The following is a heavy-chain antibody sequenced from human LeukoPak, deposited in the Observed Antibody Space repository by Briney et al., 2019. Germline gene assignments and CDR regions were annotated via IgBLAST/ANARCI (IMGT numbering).Heavy chain of an antibody. CDR2: IRYDGSNK. Sequence: GGSLRLSCAASGFTFSSYGMHWVRQAPGKGLEWVAFIRYDGSNKYYVGSVKGRFTISRDNSKNSLYLQMNSLRAEDSATYYCVREGFYFFDFWGQGTLVTVSS. CDR1: GFTFSSYG. J-gene: IGHJ4*01. V-gene: IGHV3-30*02. CDR3: VREGFYFFDF.